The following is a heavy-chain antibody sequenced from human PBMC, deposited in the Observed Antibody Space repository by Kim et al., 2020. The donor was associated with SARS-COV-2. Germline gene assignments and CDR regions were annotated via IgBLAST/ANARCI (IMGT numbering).Heavy chain of an antibody. CDR2: ISSTSEI. CDR1: GSTFSDYH. Sequence: GGSLRLSCRVSGSTFSDYHMNWVRQAPGKGLEWVSYISSTSEIWYADSVRGRFTISRDNAQKSVYLQMNNLRGEDTAIYYCARDLNWAFENWGQGALVTV. D-gene: IGHD7-27*01. CDR3: ARDLNWAFEN. V-gene: IGHV3-48*01. J-gene: IGHJ4*02.